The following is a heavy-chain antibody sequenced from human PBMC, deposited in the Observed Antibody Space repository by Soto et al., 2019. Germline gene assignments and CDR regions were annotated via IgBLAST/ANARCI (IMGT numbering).Heavy chain of an antibody. CDR1: GGSISSGGYY. V-gene: IGHV4-31*03. Sequence: PSETLSLTCTVSGGSISSGGYYWSWIRQHPGKGLEWIGYIYYSGTTYYNPSLKSRVTMSVDTSKNQFSLKLTSVTAVDTAVYFWGRGEIKGLIAYWGQGSLVPVSS. CDR2: IYYSGTT. CDR3: GRGEIKGLIAY. J-gene: IGHJ4*02. D-gene: IGHD1-26*01.